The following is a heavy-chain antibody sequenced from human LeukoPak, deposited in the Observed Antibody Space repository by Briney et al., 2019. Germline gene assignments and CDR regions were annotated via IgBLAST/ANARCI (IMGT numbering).Heavy chain of an antibody. Sequence: SQTLSLTCTVSGGSISSGGYYWSWIRQHPGTCLEWLGYIYNSGSTYYNPPLKSRVTISEDTSKNQFSLKLSSVTAADTAVYYCAREIYVVREIVIPSYCDYWGQGTLVTVSS. D-gene: IGHD3-10*01. CDR1: GGSISSGGYY. J-gene: IGHJ4*02. V-gene: IGHV4-31*03. CDR2: IYNSGST. CDR3: AREIYVVREIVIPSYCDY.